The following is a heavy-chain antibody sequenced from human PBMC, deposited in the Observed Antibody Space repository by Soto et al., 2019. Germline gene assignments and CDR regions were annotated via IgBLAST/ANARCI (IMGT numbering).Heavy chain of an antibody. Sequence: PGGSLRLSCAAYGFTFDDYTMHWVRQAPGKGLEWVSLISWDGGSTYYADSVKGRFTISRDNSKNSLYLQMNSLRAEDTAVYYSAKGRAYGDLIDAFDISGRGTMVTVSS. J-gene: IGHJ3*02. V-gene: IGHV3-43*01. CDR3: AKGRAYGDLIDAFDI. D-gene: IGHD4-17*01. CDR2: ISWDGGST. CDR1: GFTFDDYT.